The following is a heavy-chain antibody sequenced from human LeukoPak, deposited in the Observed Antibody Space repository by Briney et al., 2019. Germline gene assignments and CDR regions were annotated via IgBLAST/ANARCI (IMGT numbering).Heavy chain of an antibody. V-gene: IGHV1-24*01. CDR2: FDPEDGET. J-gene: IGHJ4*02. CDR3: ATVAYSGSYFDY. CDR1: GYTLTGLS. D-gene: IGHD1-26*01. Sequence: ASVKVSCKVSGYTLTGLSMHWVRQAPGKGLEWMGGFDPEDGETIYAQKFQGRVTMTEDTSTDTAYMELSSLRSEDTAVYYCATVAYSGSYFDYWGQGTLVTVSS.